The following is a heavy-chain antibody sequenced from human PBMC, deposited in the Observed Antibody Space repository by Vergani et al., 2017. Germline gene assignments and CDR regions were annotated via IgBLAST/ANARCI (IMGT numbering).Heavy chain of an antibody. D-gene: IGHD3-9*01. CDR3: ARDGDISALYYFDY. J-gene: IGHJ4*02. CDR1: GGTFSSYT. V-gene: IGHV1-69*08. Sequence: QVQLVQSGAEVKKPGSSVKVSCKASGGTFSSYTISWVRQAPGQGLEWMGRIIPILGIANYAQKFQGRVTMTADKSTSTAYMEMSSLRAEDTAVYDCARDGDISALYYFDYWGQGTLVTVSS. CDR2: IIPILGIA.